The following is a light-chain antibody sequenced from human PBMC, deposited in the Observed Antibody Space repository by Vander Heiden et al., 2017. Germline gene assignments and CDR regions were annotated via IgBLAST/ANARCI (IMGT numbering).Light chain of an antibody. Sequence: IQKSQPPSSLSASVGDRVTITCRASQSISSYLNWYQQKPGKAPKLLIYAASSLQSGVPSRFSGSGSGTDFTLTISSLQPEDFATYYCQQSYSTHWTFGQGTKVEIK. J-gene: IGKJ1*01. V-gene: IGKV1-39*01. CDR3: QQSYSTHWT. CDR2: AAS. CDR1: QSISSY.